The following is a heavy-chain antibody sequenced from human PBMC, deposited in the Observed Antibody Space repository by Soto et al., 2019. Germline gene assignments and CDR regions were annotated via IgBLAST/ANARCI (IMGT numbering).Heavy chain of an antibody. Sequence: GSLGLGSAASGVTCGNYAMSWVRQAPGKGLEWVSLVSATAGTTYYTDSVKGRFTISRDNSRNTVYLQMNSLRADDTALSYCAKDRLAAGFDYWGQGTLVTVSP. J-gene: IGHJ4*02. D-gene: IGHD3-16*01. CDR2: VSATAGTT. CDR1: GVTCGNYA. CDR3: AKDRLAAGFDY. V-gene: IGHV3-23*01.